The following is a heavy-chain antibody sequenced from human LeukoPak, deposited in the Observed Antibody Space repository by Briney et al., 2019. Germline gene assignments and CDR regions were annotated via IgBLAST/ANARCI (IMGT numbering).Heavy chain of an antibody. Sequence: GGTLRLSCAASGFTLSDHGMHWVRQAPGKGMEWVAVIWNDGSKKYYGDSVKGRFTISRDTSKNTLDLQMDSLRVEDTAVYYCARSTRGDSNGQGDDLDIWGQGTMVTVSA. CDR1: GFTLSDHG. V-gene: IGHV3-33*01. CDR2: IWNDGSKK. CDR3: ARSTRGDSNGQGDDLDI. D-gene: IGHD3-22*01. J-gene: IGHJ3*02.